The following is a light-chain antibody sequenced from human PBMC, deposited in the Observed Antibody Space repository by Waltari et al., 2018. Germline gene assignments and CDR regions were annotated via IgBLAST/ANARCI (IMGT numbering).Light chain of an antibody. Sequence: SYELTQPPSVSVSPGQTASITCSGDNLGNQYASWYQQKPGQSPVLVIYYDSKRPSGTPELFSGSNSGNTATLTISGTQAMDEADYYCQAWDTTTVVFGGGTKVTVL. V-gene: IGLV3-1*01. J-gene: IGLJ2*01. CDR2: YDS. CDR3: QAWDTTTVV. CDR1: NLGNQY.